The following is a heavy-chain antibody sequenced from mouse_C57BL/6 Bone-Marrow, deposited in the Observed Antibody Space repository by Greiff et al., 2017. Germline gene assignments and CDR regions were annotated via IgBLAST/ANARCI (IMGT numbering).Heavy chain of an antibody. CDR2: ISNLAYSI. CDR1: GFTFSDYG. V-gene: IGHV5-15*01. CDR3: ARYAMDY. J-gene: IGHJ4*01. Sequence: EVKLMESGGGLVQPGGSLKLSCAASGFTFSDYGMAWVRQAPRKGPEWVAFISNLAYSIHYADTVTGRFTISRENAKNTLYLEMRSLRSDDTAMYYCARYAMDYWGQGTSVTVSS.